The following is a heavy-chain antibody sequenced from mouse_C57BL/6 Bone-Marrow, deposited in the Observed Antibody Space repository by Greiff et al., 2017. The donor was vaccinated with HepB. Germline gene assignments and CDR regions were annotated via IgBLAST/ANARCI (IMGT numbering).Heavy chain of an antibody. CDR3: AGYYYGSSYGFAY. J-gene: IGHJ3*01. CDR1: GYTFTSYW. CDR2: IDPSDSET. V-gene: IGHV1-52*01. D-gene: IGHD1-1*01. Sequence: QVQLQQPGAELVRPGSSVKLSCKASGYTFTSYWMHWVKQRPIQGLEWIGNIDPSDSETHYNQKFKDKATLTVDKSSSTAYMQLSSLTSEDSAVYYCAGYYYGSSYGFAYWGQGTLVTVSA.